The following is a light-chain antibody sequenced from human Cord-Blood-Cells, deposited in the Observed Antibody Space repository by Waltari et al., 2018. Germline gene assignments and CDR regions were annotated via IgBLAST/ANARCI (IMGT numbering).Light chain of an antibody. Sequence: QSALTQPRSVSGSPGQSVTISCTGTSSDVGGYNYVSWYQQHPVKAPKLLIYDGSKRPVGVPDLFSGSKSGNTASLTISGLQAEDEADYYCCSYAGSYVFGTGTKVTVL. CDR3: CSYAGSYV. V-gene: IGLV2-11*01. J-gene: IGLJ1*01. CDR1: SSDVGGYNY. CDR2: DGS.